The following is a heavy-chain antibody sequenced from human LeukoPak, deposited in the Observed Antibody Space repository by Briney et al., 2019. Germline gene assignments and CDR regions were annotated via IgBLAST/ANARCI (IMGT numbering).Heavy chain of an antibody. V-gene: IGHV1-24*01. CDR3: ATEPVLLWKREDAFDI. J-gene: IGHJ3*02. CDR2: FDPEDGET. D-gene: IGHD3-10*01. Sequence: ASVKVSCKVSGYTLTELSMHWVRQAPGKGLEWMGGFDPEDGETIYAQKFQGRVTMTEDTSTDTAYMELSSLRSEDTAVYYCATEPVLLWKREDAFDIWGQGTMVTVSS. CDR1: GYTLTELS.